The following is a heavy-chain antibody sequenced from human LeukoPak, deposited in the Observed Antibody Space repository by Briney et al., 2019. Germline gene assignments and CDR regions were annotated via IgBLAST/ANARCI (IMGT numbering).Heavy chain of an antibody. J-gene: IGHJ4*02. CDR3: ARDRGTAMVTGSDY. V-gene: IGHV1-18*01. D-gene: IGHD5-18*01. CDR2: ISAYNGNT. Sequence: ASVKVSCKASGYTFTNYGISWVRQAPGQGLEWMGWISAYNGNTNYAQKFQGRVTMTTDTSTSTAYMELRSLGSDDTAVYYCARDRGTAMVTGSDYWGQGTLVTVSS. CDR1: GYTFTNYG.